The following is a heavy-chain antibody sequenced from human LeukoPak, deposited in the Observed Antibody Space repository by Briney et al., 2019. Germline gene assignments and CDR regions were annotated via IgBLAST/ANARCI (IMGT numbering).Heavy chain of an antibody. CDR1: GGVFTTYA. D-gene: IGHD4-17*01. J-gene: IGHJ2*01. V-gene: IGHV7-4-1*02. CDR2: INTNTGNP. Sequence: ASVKVSCKASGGVFTTYAMNWVRQAPGQGLEWMGWINTNTGNPTYAQGFTGRFVFSLDTSVSTAYLQISSLKAEDTAVYYCARPPPTPVTTRAFDLWGRAPLVTVSS. CDR3: ARPPPTPVTTRAFDL.